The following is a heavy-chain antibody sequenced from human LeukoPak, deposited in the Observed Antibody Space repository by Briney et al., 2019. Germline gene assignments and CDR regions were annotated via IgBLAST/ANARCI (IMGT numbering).Heavy chain of an antibody. CDR1: GYTFTSYD. Sequence: ASVKVSCKASGYTFTSYDINWVRQATGQGLEWMGWMNPNSGNTGYAQKFQGRVTMTRNTSISTAYMELSSLRSEDTAVYYCARPMGEPRRKSNRRAFDIWGQGTMVTVSS. J-gene: IGHJ3*02. V-gene: IGHV1-8*01. CDR3: ARPMGEPRRKSNRRAFDI. D-gene: IGHD3-16*02. CDR2: MNPNSGNT.